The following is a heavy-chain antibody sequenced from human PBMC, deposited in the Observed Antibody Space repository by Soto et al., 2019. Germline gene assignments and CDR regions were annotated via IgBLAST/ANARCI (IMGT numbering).Heavy chain of an antibody. J-gene: IGHJ3*02. CDR1: GFTFSSYG. CDR3: ARGSRRGSGSYVAFDI. Sequence: QVQLVESGGGVVQPGRSLRLSCAASGFTFSSYGMHWVRQAPGKGLEWVAVIWYDGSNKYYADSVKGRFTISRDNSKSTLYLQMNSLRAEDTAVYYCARGSRRGSGSYVAFDIWGQGTMVTVSS. CDR2: IWYDGSNK. V-gene: IGHV3-33*01. D-gene: IGHD3-10*01.